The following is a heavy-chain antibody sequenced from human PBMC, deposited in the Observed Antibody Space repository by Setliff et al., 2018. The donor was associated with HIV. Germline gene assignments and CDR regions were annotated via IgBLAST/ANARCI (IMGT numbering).Heavy chain of an antibody. CDR3: ARDARWLQFPYFDY. CDR1: GSSITSGNYF. V-gene: IGHV4-61*09. Sequence: SETLSLTCTVSGSSITSGNYFWTWIRQPAGKGLEWLGHIYTDGSTNYNPYFRSRVTISVDSSKNQFYLKLSSVTAADTAVYYCARDARWLQFPYFDYWGQGTLVTSPQ. D-gene: IGHD5-12*01. CDR2: IYTDGST. J-gene: IGHJ4*01.